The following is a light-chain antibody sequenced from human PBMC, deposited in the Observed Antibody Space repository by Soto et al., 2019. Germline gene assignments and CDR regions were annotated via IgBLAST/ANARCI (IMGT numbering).Light chain of an antibody. CDR2: GAS. V-gene: IGKV3D-20*02. CDR1: QPISSHRY. Sequence: EIVLTQSPVTLSLSPWGRATLSCRASQPISSHRYLAWYQQKPGQAPRVLIYGASRRATGIPARFSGSGSGTDFTLTISSLEPEDFAVYYCQQRSNWPPITFGQGTRLEI. CDR3: QQRSNWPPIT. J-gene: IGKJ5*01.